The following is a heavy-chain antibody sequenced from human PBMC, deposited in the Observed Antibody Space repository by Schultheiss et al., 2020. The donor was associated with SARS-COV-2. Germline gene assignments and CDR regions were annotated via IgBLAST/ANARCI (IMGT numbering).Heavy chain of an antibody. D-gene: IGHD3-16*01. J-gene: IGHJ6*02. Sequence: SETLSLTCAVYGGSFSGYYWSWIRQPPGKGLEWIGEINHSGSTKDNPSLKSRVTISVDTSKNQFSLKLSSVTAADTAVYYCARSEYGVSSAFDMWGQGTTVTVSS. CDR1: GGSFSGYY. CDR2: INHSGST. CDR3: ARSEYGVSSAFDM. V-gene: IGHV4-34*01.